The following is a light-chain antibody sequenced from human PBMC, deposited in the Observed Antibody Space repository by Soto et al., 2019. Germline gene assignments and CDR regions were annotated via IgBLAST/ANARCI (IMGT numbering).Light chain of an antibody. Sequence: QSVLTQPPSASGTPGQRVSISCSGTSSNIGSNTVNWYHQLPGTAPTLLIYSNNQRPSGVPDRFSGSKSGTSASLAISGLQSQDEADYYCATWDDSLNGGVFGGGTKLTVL. J-gene: IGLJ3*02. CDR3: ATWDDSLNGGV. CDR2: SNN. V-gene: IGLV1-44*01. CDR1: SSNIGSNT.